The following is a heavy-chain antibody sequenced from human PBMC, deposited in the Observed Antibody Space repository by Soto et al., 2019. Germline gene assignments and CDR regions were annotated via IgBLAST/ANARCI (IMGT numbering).Heavy chain of an antibody. D-gene: IGHD1-1*01. CDR2: ISNSAGTP. V-gene: IGHV3-23*01. CDR3: AKDPSKSTRANWLDP. J-gene: IGHJ5*02. CDR1: GFPFTKYA. Sequence: GCLTLPCAASGFPFTKYAMSYVPPAPGKGREWVSSISNSAGTPFYADSVKGRFTISRDNSKNTLYLQMNSLRAEDTAMYYCAKDPSKSTRANWLDPWGQGTLVTVSS.